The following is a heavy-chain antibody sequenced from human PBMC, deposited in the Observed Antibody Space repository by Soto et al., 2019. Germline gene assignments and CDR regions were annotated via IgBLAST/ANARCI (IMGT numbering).Heavy chain of an antibody. V-gene: IGHV3-23*01. CDR3: ATPGRGQWLCCGEFNF. CDR2: ISNGGDST. J-gene: IGHJ3*01. D-gene: IGHD6-19*01. CDR1: GFTFNNYA. Sequence: GGSLRLSCAASGFTFNNYAMTWVRQAPGKGLEWVSSISNGGDSTYHADSVKGRFTISRDNSKNTLYLQMKSLRVEDTAVYYRATPGRGQWLCCGEFNFWGPGTMVTVSS.